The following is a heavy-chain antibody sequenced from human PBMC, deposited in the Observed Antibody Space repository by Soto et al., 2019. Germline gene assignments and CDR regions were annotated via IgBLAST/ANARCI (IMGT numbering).Heavy chain of an antibody. CDR3: ARGNLLGNYASFDY. V-gene: IGHV3-48*01. Sequence: GGSLRLSCAASGFTFSRNSMNWVRQAPGKGLEWVSYISSSSTTIYYADSVKGRFTISRDNANSSLYLQMNSLRAEDTAVYYCARGNLLGNYASFDYWGQGTLVTVSS. CDR1: GFTFSRNS. D-gene: IGHD4-4*01. J-gene: IGHJ4*02. CDR2: ISSSSTTI.